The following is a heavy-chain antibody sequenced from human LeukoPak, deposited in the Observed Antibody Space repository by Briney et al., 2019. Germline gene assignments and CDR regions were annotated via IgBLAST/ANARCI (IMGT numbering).Heavy chain of an antibody. CDR2: IYYSGST. CDR1: GGSISSGDYY. J-gene: IGHJ5*02. CDR3: ARSTYSYGYWFDP. V-gene: IGHV4-30-4*01. D-gene: IGHD5-18*01. Sequence: SETLSLTCTVSGGSISSGDYYWSWIRQPPGKGLEWIGYIYYSGSTYYNPSLKSRVTISVDTSKNQFSLKLSSVTAADTAVYYCARSTYSYGYWFDPWGQGTLVTVS.